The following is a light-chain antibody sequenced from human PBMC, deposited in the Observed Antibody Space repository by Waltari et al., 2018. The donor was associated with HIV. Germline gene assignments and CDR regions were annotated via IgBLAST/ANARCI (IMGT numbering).Light chain of an antibody. CDR2: ENS. Sequence: QSMLTQPPSVSAAPGQKVTISCSGSSSNIGNNFVSWYQQIPGTVPKLLIHENSKLPSGIPDRFSGSKSGTSATLGITGLQTGDEADYYCGTWDTSLTAVVFGGGTKLTVL. CDR1: SSNIGNNF. J-gene: IGLJ3*02. V-gene: IGLV1-51*01. CDR3: GTWDTSLTAVV.